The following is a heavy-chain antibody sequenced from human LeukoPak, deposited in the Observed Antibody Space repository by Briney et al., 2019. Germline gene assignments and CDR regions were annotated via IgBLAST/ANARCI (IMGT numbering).Heavy chain of an antibody. Sequence: SVKVSCKASGGTFSSYAISWARQAPGQGLEWMGGIIPIFGTANYAQKFQGRVTITADESTSTAYMELSSLRSEDTAVYYCARDRGTMVRGSGMDVWGKGTTVTVSS. D-gene: IGHD3-10*01. V-gene: IGHV1-69*01. J-gene: IGHJ6*04. CDR1: GGTFSSYA. CDR3: ARDRGTMVRGSGMDV. CDR2: IIPIFGTA.